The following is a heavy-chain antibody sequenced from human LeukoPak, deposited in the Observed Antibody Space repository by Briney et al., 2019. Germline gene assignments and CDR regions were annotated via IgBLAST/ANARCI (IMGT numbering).Heavy chain of an antibody. CDR3: ATRTLWFGELDWDAFDI. D-gene: IGHD3-10*01. CDR2: IKQDGSEK. V-gene: IGHV3-7*01. Sequence: GGSLRLSCAASGFTFSSYWMSWVRQAPGKGLEWVANIKQDGSEKYYVDSVKGRFTISRDNAKNSLYLQMNSLRAEDTAVYYCATRTLWFGELDWDAFDIWGQGTVVTVSS. CDR1: GFTFSSYW. J-gene: IGHJ3*02.